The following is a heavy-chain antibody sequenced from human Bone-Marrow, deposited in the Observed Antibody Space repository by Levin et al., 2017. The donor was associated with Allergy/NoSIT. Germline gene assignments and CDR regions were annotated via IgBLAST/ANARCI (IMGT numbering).Heavy chain of an antibody. V-gene: IGHV4-39*07. CDR3: ARDRGHTGFLDY. CDR1: GDSFSGSGYY. Sequence: PSQTLSLTCTVSGDSFSGSGYYWAWIRQSPGKGLEWIAAISYSGITYYSPSLESLVTISVDTSKNQFSLKMYSVTAADTAVYYCARDRGHTGFLDYWGQGTLVTVSS. CDR2: ISYSGIT. J-gene: IGHJ4*02. D-gene: IGHD5-18*01.